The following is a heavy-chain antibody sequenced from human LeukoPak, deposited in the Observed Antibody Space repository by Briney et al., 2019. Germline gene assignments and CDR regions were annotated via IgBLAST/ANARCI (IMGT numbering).Heavy chain of an antibody. D-gene: IGHD3-9*01. J-gene: IGHJ3*02. Sequence: PGGSLRLSCAASGFTFSDYYMSWIRQAPGKGLEWVSYISSSGSTIYYADSVKGRFTISRDNAKNSLYLQMNSLRAEDTAVYYCARGPPFVLRYFDWSAHGGEAFDIWGQGTMVTVSS. CDR1: GFTFSDYY. V-gene: IGHV3-11*04. CDR2: ISSSGSTI. CDR3: ARGPPFVLRYFDWSAHGGEAFDI.